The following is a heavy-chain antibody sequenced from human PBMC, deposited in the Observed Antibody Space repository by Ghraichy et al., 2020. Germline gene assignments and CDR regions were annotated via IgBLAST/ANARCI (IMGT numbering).Heavy chain of an antibody. V-gene: IGHV3-33*01. CDR3: ARAVAGQPLDY. CDR2: IWYDGSNK. J-gene: IGHJ4*02. D-gene: IGHD6-19*01. CDR1: GFTFSSYG. Sequence: GGSLRLSCAASGFTFSSYGMHWVRQAPGKGLEWVAVIWYDGSNKYYADSVKGRFTISRDNSKNTLYLQMNSLRAEDTAVYYCARAVAGQPLDYWGQGTLVTVSS.